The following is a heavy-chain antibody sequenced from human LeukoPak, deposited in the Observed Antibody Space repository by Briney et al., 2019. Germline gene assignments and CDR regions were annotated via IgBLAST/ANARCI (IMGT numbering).Heavy chain of an antibody. J-gene: IGHJ4*02. V-gene: IGHV3-30*18. CDR2: ISYDGSNK. Sequence: GSLRLSCAASGFTFSSYGMHWVRQAPGKGLEWVAVISYDGSNKYYADSVKGRFTISRDNSKNTLYLQMNSLGAEDTAVYYCAKGCPSTSYYDFWSGYCTPLDYWGQGTLVTVSS. D-gene: IGHD3-3*01. CDR1: GFTFSSYG. CDR3: AKGCPSTSYYDFWSGYCTPLDY.